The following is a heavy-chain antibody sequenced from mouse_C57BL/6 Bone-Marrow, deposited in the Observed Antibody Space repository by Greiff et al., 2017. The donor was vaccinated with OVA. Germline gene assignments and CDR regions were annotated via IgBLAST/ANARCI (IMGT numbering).Heavy chain of an antibody. V-gene: IGHV1-59*01. D-gene: IGHD1-1*01. CDR2: IDPSDSYT. Sequence: QVQLQQPGAELVRPGTSVKLSCKASGYTFTSYWMHWVKQRPGKGLEWIGVIDPSDSYTNYNQKFKGKATLTVDTSSSTAYMQLSSLTSVDSAVYYCARSYYYCRSYGGFAYWGQGTLVTVSA. J-gene: IGHJ3*01. CDR3: ARSYYYCRSYGGFAY. CDR1: GYTFTSYW.